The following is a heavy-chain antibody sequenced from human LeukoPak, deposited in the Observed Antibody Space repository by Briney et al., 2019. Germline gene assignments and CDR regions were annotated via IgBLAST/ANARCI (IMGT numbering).Heavy chain of an antibody. CDR2: IYTSGST. J-gene: IGHJ4*02. CDR3: ARDSLLWFGEED. D-gene: IGHD3-10*01. V-gene: IGHV4-4*07. Sequence: SETLSLTCAVYGGSFSSYYWSWIRQPAGKGLEWIGRIYTSGSTNYNPSLKSRVTMSVDTSKNQFSLKLSSVTAADTAVYYCARDSLLWFGEEDWGQGTLVTVSS. CDR1: GGSFSSYY.